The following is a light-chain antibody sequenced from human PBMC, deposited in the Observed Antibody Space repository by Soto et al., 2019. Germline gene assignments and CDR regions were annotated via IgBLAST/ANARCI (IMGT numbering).Light chain of an antibody. CDR2: GAS. Sequence: EIVLTQSPGSLSLSPGERATLSCRASQSVSRNYVAWYQQKPGQSPRLLIYGASNMASGIPDRFSGSASGADFTLSISRLQPEDFAMYYCQQNGSTPLTFGGGTKVEIK. V-gene: IGKV3-20*01. CDR3: QQNGSTPLT. J-gene: IGKJ4*01. CDR1: QSVSRNY.